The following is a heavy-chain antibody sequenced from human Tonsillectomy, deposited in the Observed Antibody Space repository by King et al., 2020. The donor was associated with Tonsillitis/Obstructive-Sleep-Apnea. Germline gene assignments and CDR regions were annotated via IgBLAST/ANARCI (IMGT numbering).Heavy chain of an antibody. J-gene: IGHJ4*02. CDR1: GFTFSSYG. D-gene: IGHD1-26*01. CDR3: AKISLSGSYSGY. V-gene: IGHV3-23*04. Sequence: EVQLVESGGGLVQPGGSLRLSCAASGFTFSSYGMSWVRQAPGKGLEWVSAIGSSGATIYYAVSVKGRFTISRDNSKNTMYLQMNSLTAEDTAIYFCAKISLSGSYSGYWGQGTPVTVSS. CDR2: IGSSGATI.